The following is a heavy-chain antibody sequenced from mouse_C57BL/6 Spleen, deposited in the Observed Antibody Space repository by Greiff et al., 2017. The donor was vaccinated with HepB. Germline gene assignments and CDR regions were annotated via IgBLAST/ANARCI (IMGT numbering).Heavy chain of an antibody. CDR3: ARYYGSRGYYAMDY. D-gene: IGHD1-1*01. CDR2: IDPSDSET. Sequence: QVQLKQPGAELVRPGSSVKLSCKASGYTFTSYWMHWVKQRPIQGLEWIGNIDPSDSETHYNQKFKDKATLTVDKSSSTAYMQLSSLTSEDSAVYYCARYYGSRGYYAMDYWGQGTSVTVSS. V-gene: IGHV1-52*01. CDR1: GYTFTSYW. J-gene: IGHJ4*01.